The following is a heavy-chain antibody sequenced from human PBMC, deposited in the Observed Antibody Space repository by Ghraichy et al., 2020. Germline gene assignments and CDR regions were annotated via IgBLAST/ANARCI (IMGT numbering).Heavy chain of an antibody. V-gene: IGHV3-23*01. CDR3: AKDPDCSSTSCYKGEFDY. D-gene: IGHD2-2*02. CDR1: GFTFSSYA. CDR2: ISGSGGST. J-gene: IGHJ4*02. Sequence: LSLTCAASGFTFSSYAMSWVRQAPGKGLEWVSAISGSGGSTYYADSVKVRFTISRDNSKNTLYLQMNSLRAEDTAVYYCAKDPDCSSTSCYKGEFDYWGQGSLVTVSS.